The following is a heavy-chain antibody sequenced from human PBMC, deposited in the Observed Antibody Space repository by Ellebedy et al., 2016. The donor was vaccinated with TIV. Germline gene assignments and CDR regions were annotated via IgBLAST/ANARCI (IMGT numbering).Heavy chain of an antibody. CDR1: GASISSDKW. D-gene: IGHD1-1*01. Sequence: SQTLSLTCAVSGASISSDKWWTWVRQLPGKGLEWIGETHPTKSSNYNPSLKSRVTMSVDKSKNQFSLNLNSVTAADTAVYYCARGGNWQFDYWGPGTLVTVST. V-gene: IGHV4-4*02. J-gene: IGHJ4*02. CDR3: ARGGNWQFDY. CDR2: THPTKSS.